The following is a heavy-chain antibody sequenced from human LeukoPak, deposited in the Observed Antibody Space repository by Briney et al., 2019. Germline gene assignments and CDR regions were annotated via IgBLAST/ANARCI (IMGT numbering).Heavy chain of an antibody. CDR3: AKRVFFIRLILVGFRKQAYYFDS. CDR1: GITLSNYG. V-gene: IGHV3-23*01. D-gene: IGHD3-16*01. J-gene: IGHJ4*02. CDR2: IRDNGGST. Sequence: GGSLRLSCAASGITLSNYGMSWVRQAPGKGLEWVAGIRDNGGSTNYADSVKGRFTISRDNAKNTLYLQMNSLRAEDTAVYYCAKRVFFIRLILVGFRKQAYYFDSWGQGALVTVSS.